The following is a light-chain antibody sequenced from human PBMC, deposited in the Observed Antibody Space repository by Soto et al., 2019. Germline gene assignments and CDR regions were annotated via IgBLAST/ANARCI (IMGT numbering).Light chain of an antibody. Sequence: PGERVTLSCRASQSVSSSYLTWYQQKPGQAPRLLIYGASTRATSIPARFSGSGSGTDFTLTISSLQPEDFAVYYCQQDYNVPAFGPGTKVDIK. V-gene: IGKV3D-7*01. CDR3: QQDYNVPA. CDR1: QSVSSSY. J-gene: IGKJ3*01. CDR2: GAS.